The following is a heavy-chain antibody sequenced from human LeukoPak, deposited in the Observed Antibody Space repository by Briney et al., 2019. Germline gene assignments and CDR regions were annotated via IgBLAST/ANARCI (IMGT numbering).Heavy chain of an antibody. Sequence: PSETLSLTCTVSGASIRANHHYWAWVRQPTGQGLEWIGTIFSSGTAYYNPSLRTRVSISVDTSKNEFSLRLSAVTAADTGLYYCARIIRTAGYYSNPKSGSFDLWGQGILVTVSS. V-gene: IGHV4-39*01. J-gene: IGHJ5*02. CDR3: ARIIRTAGYYSNPKSGSFDL. D-gene: IGHD3-22*01. CDR2: IFSSGTA. CDR1: GASIRANHHY.